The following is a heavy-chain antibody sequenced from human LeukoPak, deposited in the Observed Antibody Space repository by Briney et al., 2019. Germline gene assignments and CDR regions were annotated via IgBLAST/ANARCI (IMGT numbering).Heavy chain of an antibody. CDR1: GFTFSSYN. Sequence: GGSLRLSCAASGFTFSSYNMNWVRQAPGKGLEWVSSIGLSSDFIYYTDSVRGRFTISRDNANNSLYLQMNSLRDEDTAVYYCSRNVPAASTDWYFGLWGRGTLVTVSS. CDR3: SRNVPAASTDWYFGL. CDR2: IGLSSDFI. V-gene: IGHV3-21*01. D-gene: IGHD6-13*01. J-gene: IGHJ2*01.